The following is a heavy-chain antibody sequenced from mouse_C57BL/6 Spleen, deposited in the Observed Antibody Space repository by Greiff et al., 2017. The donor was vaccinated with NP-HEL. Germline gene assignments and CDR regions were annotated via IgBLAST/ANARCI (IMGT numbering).Heavy chain of an antibody. CDR1: GYAFSSSW. CDR3: AIMVTLDY. Sequence: QVQLQQSGPELVKPGASVKISCKASGYAFSSSWMNWVKQRPGKGLEWIGRIYPGDGDTNYNGKFKGKATLTADKSSSTAYMQLSSLTSEDSAVYFCAIMVTLDYWGQGTTLTVSS. D-gene: IGHD2-2*01. V-gene: IGHV1-82*01. CDR2: IYPGDGDT. J-gene: IGHJ2*01.